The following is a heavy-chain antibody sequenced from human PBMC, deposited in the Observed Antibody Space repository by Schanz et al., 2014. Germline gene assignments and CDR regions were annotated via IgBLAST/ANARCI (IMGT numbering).Heavy chain of an antibody. J-gene: IGHJ6*02. CDR2: IRSSSTPI. V-gene: IGHV3-48*04. Sequence: DVHLLESGGGLVQPGGSLRLSCAASEFTFSTDAMSWVRQAPGKGLEWVSYIRSSSTPIYYADSVKGRFTISRDNAKNSLFLQMNSLRAEDTAVYYCLAPDYGMDVWGRGTTVTVSS. CDR3: LAPDYGMDV. CDR1: EFTFSTDA.